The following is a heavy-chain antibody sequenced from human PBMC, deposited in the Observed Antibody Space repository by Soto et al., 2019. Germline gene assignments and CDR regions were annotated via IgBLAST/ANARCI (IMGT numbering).Heavy chain of an antibody. V-gene: IGHV1-18*01. CDR3: ARDPPYSSGSQVSYFDY. D-gene: IGHD6-19*01. J-gene: IGHJ4*02. CDR1: GYTFTSYG. Sequence: ASVKVSCTASGYTFTSYGISWVRQAPGQGLEWMGWISAYNGNTNYAQKLQGRVTMTTDTSTSTAYMELRSLRSDDTAVYYCARDPPYSSGSQVSYFDYWGQGTLVTVSS. CDR2: ISAYNGNT.